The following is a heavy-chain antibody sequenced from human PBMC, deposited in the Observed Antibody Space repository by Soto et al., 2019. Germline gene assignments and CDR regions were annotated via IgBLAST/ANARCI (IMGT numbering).Heavy chain of an antibody. J-gene: IGHJ6*02. CDR1: GGVFSSYI. CDR3: ARIEYTDGSRDYYFFGRDV. V-gene: IGHV1-69*01. D-gene: IGHD2-21*01. Sequence: QVQLVQSGPEVKKPGSSVKVSCKASGGVFSSYIISWVRQAPGQGLEWVGGSTPLLGTTNYAQSLQGRATITADESTSTAYMELSSLTSEDRSVYYCARIEYTDGSRDYYFFGRDVWGQGTAVLVSS. CDR2: STPLLGTT.